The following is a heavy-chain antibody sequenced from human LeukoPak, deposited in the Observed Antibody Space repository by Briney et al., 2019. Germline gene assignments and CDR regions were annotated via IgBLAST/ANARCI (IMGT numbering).Heavy chain of an antibody. D-gene: IGHD3-22*01. CDR2: INSDGSST. V-gene: IGHV3-74*01. CDR1: GFTFSSYW. CDR3: ANENYYDSSGYIDY. J-gene: IGHJ4*02. Sequence: PGGSLRLSCAASGFTFSSYWMHWVRQAPGKGLVWVSRINSDGSSTSYADSVKGRFTISRDNSKNTLYLQMNSLRDEDTAVYYCANENYYDSSGYIDYWGQGTLVTVSS.